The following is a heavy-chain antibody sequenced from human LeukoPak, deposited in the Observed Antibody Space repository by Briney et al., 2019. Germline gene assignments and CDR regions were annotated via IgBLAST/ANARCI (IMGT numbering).Heavy chain of an antibody. CDR3: ASRTVNSGSLLPFDY. V-gene: IGHV1-8*01. CDR1: GYTFTSYD. CDR2: MNPNSGNT. D-gene: IGHD1-26*01. J-gene: IGHJ4*02. Sequence: ASVKVSCKASGYTFTSYDVNWVRQATGQGLEWMGWMNPNSGNTGYAQKFQGRVTMTRNTSISTAYMELSSLRSDDTAVYYCASRTVNSGSLLPFDYWSQGTLVTVSS.